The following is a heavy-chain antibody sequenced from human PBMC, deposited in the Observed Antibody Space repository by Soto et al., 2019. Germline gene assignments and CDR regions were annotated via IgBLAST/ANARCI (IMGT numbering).Heavy chain of an antibody. Sequence: EVPLVESGGGLVKPGGSLRLSCAASGFTFSNAWMSWVRQAPGKGLEWVGRIKSKTDGGTTDYAAHVKGRFTISRDDSKNTLYLQMNSLKTEDTAVYYCTTLYCSGGSCYEIDYWGQGTLVTVSS. CDR1: GFTFSNAW. CDR3: TTLYCSGGSCYEIDY. D-gene: IGHD2-15*01. V-gene: IGHV3-15*01. J-gene: IGHJ4*02. CDR2: IKSKTDGGTT.